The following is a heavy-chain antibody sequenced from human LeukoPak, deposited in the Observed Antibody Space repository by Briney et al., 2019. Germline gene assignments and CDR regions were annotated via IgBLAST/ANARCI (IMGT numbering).Heavy chain of an antibody. V-gene: IGHV3-30*18. CDR1: GFTISSYG. D-gene: IGHD5-18*01. CDR2: TSYDGSHK. Sequence: GGFLRLSCAASGFTISSYGMHWVRQAPGKGLEWVAVTSYDGSHKNYADSVKGRFTISRDNSKNMLELQMSSLRAEDTAVYYCAKDQDSYGLDFWGQGTLVTVSS. CDR3: AKDQDSYGLDF. J-gene: IGHJ4*02.